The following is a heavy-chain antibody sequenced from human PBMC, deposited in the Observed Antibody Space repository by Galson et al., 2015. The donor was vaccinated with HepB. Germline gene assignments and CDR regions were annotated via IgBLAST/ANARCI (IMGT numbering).Heavy chain of an antibody. CDR2: FDPEHGEM. CDR1: GYILSELS. D-gene: IGHD3-22*01. J-gene: IGHJ4*02. Sequence: SVKVSCKVSGYILSELSIHWVRQAPGKGLEWMGGFDPEHGEMIYAQKFQGRLPVTEDTATDTAYMDLSSLGSEDTAMYYCATHYETSNYFGYCFDYWGQGTLVTVSS. V-gene: IGHV1-24*01. CDR3: ATHYETSNYFGYCFDY.